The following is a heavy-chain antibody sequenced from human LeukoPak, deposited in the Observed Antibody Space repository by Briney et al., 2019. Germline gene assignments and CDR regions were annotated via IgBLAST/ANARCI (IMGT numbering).Heavy chain of an antibody. Sequence: GSLRLSCAASGFTFSSYAMSWVRQAPGKGLEWVSAISGSGGSTYYPDSVKGRFTISRDNSKDTLYLQINRLRAEDTAVYYCAKILRFLEWLNFDYWGQGTLVTVSS. D-gene: IGHD3-3*01. CDR1: GFTFSSYA. CDR3: AKILRFLEWLNFDY. J-gene: IGHJ4*02. CDR2: ISGSGGST. V-gene: IGHV3-23*01.